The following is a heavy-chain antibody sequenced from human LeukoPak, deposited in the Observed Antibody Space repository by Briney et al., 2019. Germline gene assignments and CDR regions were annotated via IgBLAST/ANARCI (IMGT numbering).Heavy chain of an antibody. CDR2: ISVAGATT. J-gene: IGHJ4*02. CDR1: GFIFSSYV. Sequence: GGSLRLSCVSSGFIFSSYVMSWVRQAPGKGLAWVSSISVAGATTDYADSVKGRFTISRDNSRNTLYLQMNSLRAEDTAVYYCARSGLSRFGFWGQGTLVTVSS. CDR3: ARSGLSRFGF. D-gene: IGHD2/OR15-2a*01. V-gene: IGHV3-23*01.